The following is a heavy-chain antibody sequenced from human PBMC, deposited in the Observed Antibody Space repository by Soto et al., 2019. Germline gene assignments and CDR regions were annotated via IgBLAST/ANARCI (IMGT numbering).Heavy chain of an antibody. V-gene: IGHV4-34*01. CDR3: ASGIEYYDFWAPIDY. CDR1: GESFSGYY. CDR2: INHSGST. Sequence: SETLSLTCAVYGESFSGYYWSWIRQPPGKGLEWIGEINHSGSTNYNPSLKSRVTISVDTSKNQFSLKLSSVTAADTAVYYCASGIEYYDFWAPIDYWGQGTLVTVSS. D-gene: IGHD3-3*01. J-gene: IGHJ4*02.